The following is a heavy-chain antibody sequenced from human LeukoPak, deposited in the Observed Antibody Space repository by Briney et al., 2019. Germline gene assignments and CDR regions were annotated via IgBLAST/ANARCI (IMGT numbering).Heavy chain of an antibody. D-gene: IGHD6-19*01. Sequence: PGGSLRLSCAASGFTFAAYTMSWVRQAPGKGLEWVSAITRGGHRIYYADSVKGRFTISRDTSKNTLYLQMNSLRVEDTALYYCAKDSGNIGWYFDYWGQGALVTVSS. V-gene: IGHV3-23*01. CDR2: ITRGGHRI. CDR1: GFTFAAYT. CDR3: AKDSGNIGWYFDY. J-gene: IGHJ4*02.